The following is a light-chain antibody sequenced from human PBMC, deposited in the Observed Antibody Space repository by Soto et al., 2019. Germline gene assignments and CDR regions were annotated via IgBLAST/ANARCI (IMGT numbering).Light chain of an antibody. CDR1: SSNIGSNY. J-gene: IGLJ1*01. Sequence: QSVLTQPPSASGTPGQRVTISCSGSSSNIGSNYVYWYQQFPGTAPKLLISRNDQRPSGVPDRFSGSKSGTSASLAISGLRSDDEADYYCAAWDDSLSGRYVFGTGTKVTVL. V-gene: IGLV1-47*01. CDR3: AAWDDSLSGRYV. CDR2: RND.